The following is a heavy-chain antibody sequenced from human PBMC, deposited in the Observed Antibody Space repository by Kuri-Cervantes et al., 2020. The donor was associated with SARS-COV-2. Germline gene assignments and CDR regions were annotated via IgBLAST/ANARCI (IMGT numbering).Heavy chain of an antibody. J-gene: IGHJ2*01. CDR2: IYTSGST. CDR3: ARSRIAVADWYFDL. CDR1: GGSISSYY. V-gene: IGHV4-4*07. D-gene: IGHD6-19*01. Sequence: LRLSCTVSGGSISSYYWSWIRQPAGKGLEWIGRIYTSGSTNYNPSLKSRVTMSVDTSKNQFSLKPSSVTAADTAVYYCARSRIAVADWYFDLWGRGTLVTVSS.